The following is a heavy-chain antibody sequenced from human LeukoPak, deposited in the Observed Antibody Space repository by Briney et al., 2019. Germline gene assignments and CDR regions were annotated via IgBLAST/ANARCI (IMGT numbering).Heavy chain of an antibody. CDR3: AKGKGCSSTSCYSFDY. V-gene: IGHV3-30*04. CDR2: ISYDGSNK. CDR1: GFTFSSYA. Sequence: GGSLRLSCAASGFTFSSYAMHWVRQAPGKGLEWVAVISYDGSNKYYADSVKGRFTISRDNSKNTLYLQMNSLRAEDTAVYYCAKGKGCSSTSCYSFDYWGQGTLVTVSS. J-gene: IGHJ4*02. D-gene: IGHD2-2*01.